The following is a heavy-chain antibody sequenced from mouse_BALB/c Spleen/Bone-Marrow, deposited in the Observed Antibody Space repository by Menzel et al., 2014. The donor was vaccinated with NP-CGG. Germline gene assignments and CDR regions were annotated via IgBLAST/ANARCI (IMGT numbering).Heavy chain of an antibody. Sequence: EVQLQQSGAELVKPGASVKLSRTASGFSIKDTYMHWVKQRPEQGLEWIGRIDPANGNTKYDPKFQGKATITADTSSNTAYLQLSSLTSEDTAVYYCANYYYGSSLFAYWGQGTLVTVSA. CDR2: IDPANGNT. D-gene: IGHD1-1*01. J-gene: IGHJ3*01. V-gene: IGHV14-3*02. CDR3: ANYYYGSSLFAY. CDR1: GFSIKDTY.